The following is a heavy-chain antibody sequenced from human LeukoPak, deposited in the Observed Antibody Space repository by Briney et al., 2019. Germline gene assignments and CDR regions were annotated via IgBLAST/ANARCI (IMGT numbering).Heavy chain of an antibody. J-gene: IGHJ4*02. V-gene: IGHV3-73*01. CDR2: IRSKANSYAT. Sequence: GGSLRLSCAASGFTFSGSAMRWVRQASGKGLEWVGRIRSKANSYATAYAASVKGRFTISRDDSKNTAYLQMNSLKTEDTAVYYCTRHGWDDLVVVPAAYDYWGQGTLVTVSS. D-gene: IGHD2-2*01. CDR3: TRHGWDDLVVVPAAYDY. CDR1: GFTFSGSA.